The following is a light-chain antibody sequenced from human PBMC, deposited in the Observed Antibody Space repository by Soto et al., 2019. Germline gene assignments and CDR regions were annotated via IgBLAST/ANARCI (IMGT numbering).Light chain of an antibody. Sequence: QSVLTQPPSVSGAPGQRVTISCTGNNSNLGAGYDVHWYQQLPGAAPKLVIFGNRNRPSGVPERFSGSKSGTSASLAITGLQAEDEADYYCCSYAGSSTLVVFGGGTKLTVL. CDR3: CSYAGSSTLVV. CDR2: GNR. V-gene: IGLV1-40*01. CDR1: NSNLGAGYD. J-gene: IGLJ2*01.